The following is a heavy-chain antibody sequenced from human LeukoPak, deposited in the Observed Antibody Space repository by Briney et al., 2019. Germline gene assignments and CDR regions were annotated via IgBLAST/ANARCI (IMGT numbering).Heavy chain of an antibody. D-gene: IGHD3-3*01. J-gene: IGHJ5*02. CDR2: ISAYKDNT. Sequence: ASVKVSCKASGYTFSSYGVSWVRQAPGQGLEWMGWISAYKDNTNYAQKLQGRVTMTTDTSTSTAYMQLRSLRSDDTAVYYCARAGSITIFGVVVAHNWFDPWGQGTLVTVSS. CDR3: ARAGSITIFGVVVAHNWFDP. CDR1: GYTFSSYG. V-gene: IGHV1-18*01.